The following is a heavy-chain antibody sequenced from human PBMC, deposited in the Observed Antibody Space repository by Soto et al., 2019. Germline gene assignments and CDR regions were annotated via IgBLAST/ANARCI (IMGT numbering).Heavy chain of an antibody. V-gene: IGHV1-18*01. CDR3: ARDRDSSGSLSGY. J-gene: IGHJ4*02. Sequence: QVQLVQSGAEVKEPGASVKVSCKAFGYTFTTYGITWVRQAPGQGLEWMGWISGYNGNTNYAQKLQGRVTMTTDTATTTAYMELRSLRSDDTAVYYCARDRDSSGSLSGYWGQGTLVTVSS. CDR1: GYTFTTYG. D-gene: IGHD6-19*01. CDR2: ISGYNGNT.